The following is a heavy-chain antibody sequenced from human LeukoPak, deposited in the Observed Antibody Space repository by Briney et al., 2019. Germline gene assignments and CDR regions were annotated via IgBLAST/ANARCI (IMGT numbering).Heavy chain of an antibody. CDR3: ARDYGFWSGYYSPTRGYFGY. J-gene: IGHJ4*02. Sequence: GGSLRLSCAASGFTFSGSGMHWVRQAPGKGLEWVTFIRYDGSNKYYTDSVKGRFTISRDNSKNTLYLQMDSLRAEDTAVYYCARDYGFWSGYYSPTRGYFGYWGQGTLVTVSS. D-gene: IGHD3-3*01. V-gene: IGHV3-30*02. CDR2: IRYDGSNK. CDR1: GFTFSGSG.